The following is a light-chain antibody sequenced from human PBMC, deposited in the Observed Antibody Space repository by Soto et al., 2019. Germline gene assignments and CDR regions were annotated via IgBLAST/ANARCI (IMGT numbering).Light chain of an antibody. CDR2: EGS. V-gene: IGLV2-23*01. Sequence: QSARTQPASVSGSPGQSITISCTGTSSDVGSYNVVSWYQHHPGKAPKLMIYEGSKRPSGVFNRFSGSKSGNTASLTISGLQAEDEADYYCCSYAGSRTLVFGGGTKLTVL. CDR3: CSYAGSRTLV. CDR1: SSDVGSYNV. J-gene: IGLJ2*01.